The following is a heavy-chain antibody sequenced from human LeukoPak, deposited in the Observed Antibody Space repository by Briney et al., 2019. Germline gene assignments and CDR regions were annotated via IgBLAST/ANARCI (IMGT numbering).Heavy chain of an antibody. J-gene: IGHJ3*02. V-gene: IGHV3-23*01. CDR1: GFTFSSYA. Sequence: GGSLRLSCAASGFTFSSYAMSWVRQAPGKGLEWVSAISGSGGSTYYADSVKGRFTISRDNPKNTLYLQMNSLRAEDTAVYYCAKSGLRYFDWLSPYAFDIWGQGTMVTVSS. CDR2: ISGSGGST. CDR3: AKSGLRYFDWLSPYAFDI. D-gene: IGHD3-9*01.